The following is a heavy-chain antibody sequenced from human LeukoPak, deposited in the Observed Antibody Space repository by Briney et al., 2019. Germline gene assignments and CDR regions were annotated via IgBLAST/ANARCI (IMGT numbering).Heavy chain of an antibody. CDR3: ARDLVVVVITTGLLGY. CDR2: ISAYNGNT. Sequence: ASVKVSCKASGYTFTSYGISWVRQAPGQGLEWMGWISAYNGNTNYAQKLQGRVTMTTDTSTSTAYMELRSLRSDDTAVYYCARDLVVVVITTGLLGYWGQGTLVTVSS. V-gene: IGHV1-18*01. CDR1: GYTFTSYG. D-gene: IGHD3-22*01. J-gene: IGHJ4*02.